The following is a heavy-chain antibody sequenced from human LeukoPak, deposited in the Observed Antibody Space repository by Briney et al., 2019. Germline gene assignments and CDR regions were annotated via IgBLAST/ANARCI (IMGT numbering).Heavy chain of an antibody. J-gene: IGHJ6*03. Sequence: PSETLSLTCTVSGGSISSYYWSWIRQPPGKGLEWIGYIYYSGSTNYNPSLKSRVTISVDTSKNQFSLNLSSVTAADTAVYYCAGMTVTTDYYYMDVWGKGTTVTVSS. CDR1: GGSISSYY. CDR3: AGMTVTTDYYYMDV. V-gene: IGHV4-59*01. D-gene: IGHD4-17*01. CDR2: IYYSGST.